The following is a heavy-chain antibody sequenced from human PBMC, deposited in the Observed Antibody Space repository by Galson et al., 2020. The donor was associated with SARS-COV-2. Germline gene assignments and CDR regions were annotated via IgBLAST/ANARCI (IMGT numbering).Heavy chain of an antibody. CDR3: ARGGDRTMVRGVIKPYYFDY. D-gene: IGHD3-10*01. Sequence: SETLSLTCTVSGYSISSGYYWGWIRQPPGKGLEWIGSIYHSGSTYYNPSLKSRVTISVDTSKNQFSLKLSSVTAADTAVYYCARGGDRTMVRGVIKPYYFDYWGQGTLVTVSS. CDR2: IYHSGST. J-gene: IGHJ4*02. V-gene: IGHV4-38-2*02. CDR1: GYSISSGYY.